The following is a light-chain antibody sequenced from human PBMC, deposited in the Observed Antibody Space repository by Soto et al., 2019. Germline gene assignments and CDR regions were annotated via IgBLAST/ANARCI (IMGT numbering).Light chain of an antibody. J-gene: IGKJ4*01. CDR2: AAS. Sequence: EIQMNKSASSVSAKVGERVTITCRASQGISSYLASYHQKPGKAPKLLIYAASTLQSGVPSRFSGSRSGTDFTLTISSLQPEDFATYYCQQLNSYPFTFGGRTKPDIK. CDR1: QGISSY. CDR3: QQLNSYPFT. V-gene: IGKV1-9*01.